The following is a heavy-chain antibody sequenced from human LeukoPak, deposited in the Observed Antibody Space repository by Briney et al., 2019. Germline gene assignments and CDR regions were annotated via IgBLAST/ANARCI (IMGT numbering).Heavy chain of an antibody. CDR2: IRSKANSYAT. CDR1: GFTFSGSA. Sequence: GGSLRLSCAASGFTFSGSAMHWVRQASGKGLEWVGRIRSKANSYATAYAASVKGRFTISRDDSKNTAYLQMDSLKTEVTAVYYCTRTYYYDSSGRGGAFDIWGQGTMVTVSS. D-gene: IGHD3-22*01. CDR3: TRTYYYDSSGRGGAFDI. J-gene: IGHJ3*02. V-gene: IGHV3-73*01.